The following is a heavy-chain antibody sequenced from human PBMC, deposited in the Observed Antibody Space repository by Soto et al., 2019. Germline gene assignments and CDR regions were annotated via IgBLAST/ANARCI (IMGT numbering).Heavy chain of an antibody. D-gene: IGHD2-15*01. J-gene: IGHJ5*02. CDR2: IYYSGST. CDR3: ARLEVVLGGWFDP. Sequence: PSETLSLTCTVSGGSISSGGYYWSWIRQHPGKGLEWIGYIYYSGSTYYNPSLKSRVTISVDTSKNQFSLKLSSVTAADTAVYYCARLEVVLGGWFDPWGQGTLVTVSS. CDR1: GGSISSGGYY. V-gene: IGHV4-31*03.